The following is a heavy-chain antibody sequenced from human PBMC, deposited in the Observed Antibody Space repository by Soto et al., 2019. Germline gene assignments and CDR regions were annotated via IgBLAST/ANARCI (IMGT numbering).Heavy chain of an antibody. Sequence: EVQLVESGGGLVQPGGSLRLSCAASRFTFSSYSMNWVRQAPGKGLEWVSYISSSSSTIYYADSVKGRFTISRDNAKNSLYLQMNRLRAEDTAVYYCGGEVVVPAAMGNWGPGTLVTVSS. CDR2: ISSSSSTI. CDR1: RFTFSSYS. D-gene: IGHD2-2*01. J-gene: IGHJ4*02. CDR3: GGEVVVPAAMGN. V-gene: IGHV3-48*01.